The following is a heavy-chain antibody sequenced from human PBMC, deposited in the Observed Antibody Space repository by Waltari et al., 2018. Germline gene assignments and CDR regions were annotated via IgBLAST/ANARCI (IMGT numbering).Heavy chain of an antibody. CDR3: AKDHKEGYNIGYYGFDV. CDR2: ISPSGDIT. Sequence: EVQLLESGGTLEQHGGSLRLSCAASGFTFCRYAFAWARQAPGMGLECVSIISPSGDITFHADPVKGRFAISRDVSKNTLFLQMNSLRDEDTAVYYCAKDHKEGYNIGYYGFDVWGQGTTVTVSS. V-gene: IGHV3-23*01. J-gene: IGHJ6*02. D-gene: IGHD3-9*01. CDR1: GFTFCRYA.